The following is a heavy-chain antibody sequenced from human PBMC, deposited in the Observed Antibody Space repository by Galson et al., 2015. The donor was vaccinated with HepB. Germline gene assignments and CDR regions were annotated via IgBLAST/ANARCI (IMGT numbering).Heavy chain of an antibody. CDR1: GFTFSSYA. CDR3: AQGGWYEVGAFDI. J-gene: IGHJ3*02. D-gene: IGHD6-19*01. CDR2: ISYDGSNK. V-gene: IGHV3-30*04. Sequence: SLRLSCASSGFTFSSYAMHWVRQAPCKGLEWVAVISYDGSNKYYADSVKGRFTISRDNSKNTLYLQMNSLRAEDTAVYYCAQGGWYEVGAFDIWGQGTMDTVSS.